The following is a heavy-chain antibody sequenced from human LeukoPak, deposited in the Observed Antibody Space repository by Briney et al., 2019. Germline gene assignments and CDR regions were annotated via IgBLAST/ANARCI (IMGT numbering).Heavy chain of an antibody. CDR2: INPNRGGT. D-gene: IGHD3-22*01. CDR3: ARDRVYGYYYDSSGYSVYAFDI. Sequence: ASVKVSCKASGYTFTGYYMHWVRQAPGQGLEWMGRINPNRGGTNYAEQFQGSVTMTRDTSISTAYMELSRLISDDMAVYYCARDRVYGYYYDSSGYSVYAFDIWGQGTMVTVSS. V-gene: IGHV1-2*06. CDR1: GYTFTGYY. J-gene: IGHJ3*02.